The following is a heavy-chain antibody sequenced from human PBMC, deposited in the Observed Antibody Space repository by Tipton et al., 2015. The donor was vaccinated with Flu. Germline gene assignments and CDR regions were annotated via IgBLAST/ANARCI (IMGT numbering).Heavy chain of an antibody. V-gene: IGHV1-69*01. D-gene: IGHD6-6*01. Sequence: QLVQSGPEVKKPGSSVQVSCKASGGTFSRYAISWVRQAPGQGLEWMGGLLPIFGTANYAQKFQGRVTITADESTSTAYMELISMSSEDTAVYYCASYGRSLTYFYYCGQRTLVTVSS. CDR3: ASYGRSLTYFYY. CDR1: GGTFSRYA. CDR2: LLPIFGTA. J-gene: IGHJ4*02.